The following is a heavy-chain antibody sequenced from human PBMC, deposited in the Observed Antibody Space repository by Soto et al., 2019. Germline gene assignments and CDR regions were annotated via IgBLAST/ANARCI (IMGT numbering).Heavy chain of an antibody. J-gene: IGHJ6*03. CDR3: VKGEGSTDSNQIIYWYYYYMDV. CDR2: LSYDGSNK. Sequence: QVQLVESGGGVVQPGRSLRLSCAASGFTFSSYGMHWVRQAPGKGLEWVAVLSYDGSNKYYADSVKGRFTISRDNSKNTLYLQMNSLRAEDTAVYYCVKGEGSTDSNQIIYWYYYYMDVWGKGTTVTVSS. D-gene: IGHD2-2*01. V-gene: IGHV3-30*18. CDR1: GFTFSSYG.